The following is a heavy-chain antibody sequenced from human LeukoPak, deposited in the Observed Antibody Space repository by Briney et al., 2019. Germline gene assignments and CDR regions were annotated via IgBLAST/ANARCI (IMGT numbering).Heavy chain of an antibody. CDR3: ACCSSTSCYY. J-gene: IGHJ4*02. CDR1: GFSFNSYS. Sequence: GGSLRLSCAASGFSFNSYSMNWVRQAPGKGLEWVSAISGSGGSTYYADSVKGRFTISRDNSKNTLYLQMNSLRAEDTAVYYCACCSSTSCYYWGQGTLVTVSS. V-gene: IGHV3-23*01. CDR2: ISGSGGST. D-gene: IGHD2-2*01.